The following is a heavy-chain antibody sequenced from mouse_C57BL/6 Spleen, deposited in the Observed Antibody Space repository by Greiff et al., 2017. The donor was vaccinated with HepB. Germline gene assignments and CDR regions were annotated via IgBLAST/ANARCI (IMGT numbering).Heavy chain of an antibody. J-gene: IGHJ3*01. CDR3: ARGGYGSRFAY. Sequence: VQLQQPGAELVMPGASVKLSCKASGYTFTSYWMHWVKQRPGQGLEWIGELDPSDSYTNYNQKFKGKSTLTVDKSSSTAYMQLSSLTSDDSAVYYCARGGYGSRFAYWGQGTLVTVSA. CDR1: GYTFTSYW. V-gene: IGHV1-69*01. D-gene: IGHD1-1*01. CDR2: LDPSDSYT.